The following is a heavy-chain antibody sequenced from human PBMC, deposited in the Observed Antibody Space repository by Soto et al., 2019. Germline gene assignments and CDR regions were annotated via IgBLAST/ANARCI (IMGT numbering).Heavy chain of an antibody. CDR3: ALYPPGYYYYYYGMDV. CDR1: GYSFTSYW. CDR2: IDPSDSYT. D-gene: IGHD2-2*02. Sequence: GESLKISCKGSGYSFTSYWISWVRQMPGKGMEWMGRIDPSDSYTNYSPSFQGHVTISADKSISTAYLQWSSLKASDTAMYYCALYPPGYYYYYYGMDVWGQGTTVTVSS. J-gene: IGHJ6*02. V-gene: IGHV5-10-1*01.